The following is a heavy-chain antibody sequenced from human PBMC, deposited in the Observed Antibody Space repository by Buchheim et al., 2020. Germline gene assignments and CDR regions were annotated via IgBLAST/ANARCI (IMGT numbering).Heavy chain of an antibody. CDR3: ATLYSSTSSWFDP. CDR1: GGSIRRSSYY. V-gene: IGHV4-39*01. Sequence: QLQLQESGPGLVKASETLSLTCTVSGGSIRRSSYYWGWIRQPPGKGLEWIGSTYYSGSTYYNPSLKSRVTISADTSKNQFSLKLSSVTAADTAVYYCATLYSSTSSWFDPWGQGPL. D-gene: IGHD6-6*01. CDR2: TYYSGST. J-gene: IGHJ5*02.